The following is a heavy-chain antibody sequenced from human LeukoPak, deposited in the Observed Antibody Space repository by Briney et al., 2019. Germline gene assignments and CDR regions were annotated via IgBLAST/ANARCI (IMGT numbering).Heavy chain of an antibody. J-gene: IGHJ4*02. D-gene: IGHD5-12*01. Sequence: SVKVSCKASGGTFSSYAISWVRQAPGQGLEWMGGIIPIFGTANYAQKFQGRVTITADESTSTAYMELSSLRSEDTAVYYCARMPGLPSPLYLDHRGQGNPVTVPS. CDR2: IIPIFGTA. CDR3: ARMPGLPSPLYLDH. CDR1: GGTFSSYA. V-gene: IGHV1-69*13.